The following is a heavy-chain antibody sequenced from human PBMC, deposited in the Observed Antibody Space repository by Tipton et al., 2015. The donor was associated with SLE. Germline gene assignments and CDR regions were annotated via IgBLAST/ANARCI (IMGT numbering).Heavy chain of an antibody. J-gene: IGHJ4*02. CDR1: GFTFSSYA. D-gene: IGHD6-13*01. V-gene: IGHV3-30-3*01. CDR3: ARAEHIAAALDY. Sequence: LRLSCAASGFTFSSYAMHWVRQAPGKGLEWVAVISYDGSNKYYADSVKGRFTISRDNSKNTLYLQMNSLRAEDTAVYYCARAEHIAAALDYWGQGTLVPVSS. CDR2: ISYDGSNK.